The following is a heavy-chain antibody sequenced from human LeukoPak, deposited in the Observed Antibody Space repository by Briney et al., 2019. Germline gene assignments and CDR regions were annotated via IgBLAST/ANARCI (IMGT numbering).Heavy chain of an antibody. D-gene: IGHD3-10*01. J-gene: IGHJ4*02. CDR1: GFTFSSYS. CDR3: ASSEGGGSGSGYL. Sequence: PGGSLRLSCAASGFTFSSYSMNLVRQAPGKGLEGVSSSSSSSSYIYYADSVKGRFTISRDNAKNSLYLQMNSLRAEDTAVYYYASSEGGGSGSGYLWGQGTLVTVSS. CDR2: SSSSSSYI. V-gene: IGHV3-21*01.